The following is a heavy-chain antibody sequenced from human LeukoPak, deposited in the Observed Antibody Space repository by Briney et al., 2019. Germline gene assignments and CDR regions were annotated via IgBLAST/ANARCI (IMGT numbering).Heavy chain of an antibody. CDR1: GCTFSSYW. J-gene: IGHJ4*02. CDR3: ARFAVVTAGDY. CDR2: ITADGSGA. D-gene: IGHD2-21*02. Sequence: GSLRLSCEASGCTFSSYWMHWVRQAPGKGLVWVSRITADGSGANDAASVRGRFITSRNNPKNALYLQMDSLRAEDTAVYYCARFAVVTAGDYWGQGTLVTVSS. V-gene: IGHV3-74*01.